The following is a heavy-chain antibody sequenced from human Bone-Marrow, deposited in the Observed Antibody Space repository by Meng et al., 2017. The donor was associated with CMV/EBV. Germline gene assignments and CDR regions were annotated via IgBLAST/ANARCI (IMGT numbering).Heavy chain of an antibody. D-gene: IGHD1-14*01. V-gene: IGHV1-69*01. CDR1: GGTFSTYA. CDR3: ARRGPQGFDF. J-gene: IGHJ4*02. CDR2: VIPIFDTA. Sequence: VSCKASGGTFSTYAINWVRQAPGQGLEWMGGVIPIFDTANYAQNFQGRLTITADESTTTAYMELRSLKYEDTALYYCARRGPQGFDFWGQGTLVTVSS.